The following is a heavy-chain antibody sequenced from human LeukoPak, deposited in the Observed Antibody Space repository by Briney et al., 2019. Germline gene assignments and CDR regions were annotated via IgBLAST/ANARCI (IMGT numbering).Heavy chain of an antibody. CDR2: IYYSGST. J-gene: IGHJ6*03. D-gene: IGHD6-19*01. V-gene: IGHV4-38-2*02. CDR1: GYSISSGYY. Sequence: SETLSLTCTVSGYSISSGYYWGWIRQPPGKGLEWIGSIYYSGSTYYNPSLKSRVTISVDTSKNQFSLKLNSVTAADTAVYYCARAVAGKNYYYYYYMDGWGKGATVTISS. CDR3: ARAVAGKNYYYYYYMDG.